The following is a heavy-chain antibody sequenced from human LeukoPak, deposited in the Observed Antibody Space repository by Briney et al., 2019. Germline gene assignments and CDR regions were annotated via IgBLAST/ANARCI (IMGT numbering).Heavy chain of an antibody. V-gene: IGHV3-7*01. Sequence: GGSLRLSCAASGFTFSSYWMSWVRQAPGKGLEWVANIKQDGSEKYYVDSVKGRFTISRDNAKNSLYLQMNSLRAEDTAVYYCARGIGSSSWPFDYWGQGTLVTVSS. CDR3: ARGIGSSSWPFDY. CDR2: IKQDGSEK. J-gene: IGHJ4*02. D-gene: IGHD6-13*01. CDR1: GFTFSSYW.